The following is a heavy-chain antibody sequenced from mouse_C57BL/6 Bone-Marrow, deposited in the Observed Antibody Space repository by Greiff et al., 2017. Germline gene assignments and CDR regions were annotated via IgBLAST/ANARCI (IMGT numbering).Heavy chain of an antibody. D-gene: IGHD2-5*01. Sequence: EVKLVESGGGLVKPGGSLTLSCAASGFTFSDYGMHWVRQAPEKGLEWVAYISSGSSTIYYADTVKGRFTISRDNAKNTLFLQMTSLRSEDTAMYYCARNYSNYEALTYWGQGTLVTVSA. J-gene: IGHJ3*01. CDR1: GFTFSDYG. CDR2: ISSGSSTI. V-gene: IGHV5-17*01. CDR3: ARNYSNYEALTY.